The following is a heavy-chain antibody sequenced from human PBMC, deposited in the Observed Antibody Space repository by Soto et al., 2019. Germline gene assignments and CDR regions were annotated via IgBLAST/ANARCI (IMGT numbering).Heavy chain of an antibody. D-gene: IGHD3-3*01. CDR2: IYWDDDK. CDR1: GFSLTTSGVG. Sequence: QITLRESGPTLMKPTQTLTLTCTFSGFSLTTSGVGVGWIRQPPGKALEWLALIYWDDDKCYSPSLNSRLTITMDTSKNQVVLTMTNMDPVDTATYYCARSQSKGVSGPYFDYWGQGTLVTVSS. J-gene: IGHJ4*02. V-gene: IGHV2-5*02. CDR3: ARSQSKGVSGPYFDY.